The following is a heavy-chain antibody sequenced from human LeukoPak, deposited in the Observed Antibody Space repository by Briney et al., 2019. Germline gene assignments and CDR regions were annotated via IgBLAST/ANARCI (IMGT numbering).Heavy chain of an antibody. CDR1: GGSISSGSYY. D-gene: IGHD1-1*01. Sequence: SETLSLTCTVSGGSISSGSYYWGWIRQPPGKGLEWIGSIYYSGSTYYNPSLKSRVTISVDTSKNQFSLKLSSVTAADTAVYYCASLQPDAFDIWGQGTMVTVSS. J-gene: IGHJ3*02. CDR3: ASLQPDAFDI. V-gene: IGHV4-39*01. CDR2: IYYSGST.